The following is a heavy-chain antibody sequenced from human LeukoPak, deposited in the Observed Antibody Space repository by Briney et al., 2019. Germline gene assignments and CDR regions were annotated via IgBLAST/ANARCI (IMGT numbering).Heavy chain of an antibody. CDR3: ATLIADSSGYNSIDY. J-gene: IGHJ4*02. Sequence: PSETLSLTCSVSGDSISNYYWNWIRQPPGKGLEWIGNVNYIGNTNYNPSPKSRVTISVDTSKNQFSLKLSSVTAADTAVYYCATLIADSSGYNSIDYWGQGTLVTVSS. CDR1: GDSISNYY. V-gene: IGHV4-59*01. D-gene: IGHD3-22*01. CDR2: VNYIGNT.